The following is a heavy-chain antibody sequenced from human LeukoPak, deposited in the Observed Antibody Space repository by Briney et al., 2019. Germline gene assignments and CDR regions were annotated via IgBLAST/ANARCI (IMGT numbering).Heavy chain of an antibody. CDR1: GYTFTGYY. CDR3: ARGRPVKLVAPYFDY. V-gene: IGHV1-2*02. D-gene: IGHD3-9*01. J-gene: IGHJ4*02. Sequence: ASVKVSCKASGYTFTGYYMHWVRQAPGQGLEWMGWINPNSGGTNYAQKFQGRVTMTRDTSISTAYMELSSLRSEDTAVYYCARGRPVKLVAPYFDYWGQGTLVTVSS. CDR2: INPNSGGT.